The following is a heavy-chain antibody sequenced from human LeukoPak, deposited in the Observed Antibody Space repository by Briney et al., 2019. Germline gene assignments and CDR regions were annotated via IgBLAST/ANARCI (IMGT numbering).Heavy chain of an antibody. D-gene: IGHD2-21*02. CDR2: IYYSGST. Sequence: PSETLSLTCTVSGGSISSYYWSWIRQPPGKGLEWIGYIYYSGSTNYNPSLKSRVTISVDTSKNQFSLKLSSVTAADTAVYYCARVPPSYSGGDCYSDAFDIWGQGTMVTVSP. V-gene: IGHV4-59*01. CDR1: GGSISSYY. CDR3: ARVPPSYSGGDCYSDAFDI. J-gene: IGHJ3*02.